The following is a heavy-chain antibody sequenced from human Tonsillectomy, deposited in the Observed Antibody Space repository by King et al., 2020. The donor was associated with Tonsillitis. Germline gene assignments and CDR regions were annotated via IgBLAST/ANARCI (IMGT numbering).Heavy chain of an antibody. Sequence: VQLVESGGGVVQPGRSLRLSCAASGFTFSSYAMHWVRQAPGKGLEWVAVISYDGSNKYYADSVKGRFTISRDNSKNTLYLQMNSLRAEDTAVYYCARDSRITMFYFDYWGQGTLVTVSS. J-gene: IGHJ4*02. CDR1: GFTFSSYA. D-gene: IGHD3-10*02. CDR2: ISYDGSNK. CDR3: ARDSRITMFYFDY. V-gene: IGHV3-30*04.